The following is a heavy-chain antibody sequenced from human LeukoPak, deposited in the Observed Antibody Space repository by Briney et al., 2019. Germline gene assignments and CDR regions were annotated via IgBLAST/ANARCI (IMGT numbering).Heavy chain of an antibody. CDR1: GFTFSNYA. D-gene: IGHD3-9*01. CDR3: AKWGDYDILTGYYDSDY. Sequence: GGSLRLSCAASGFTFSNYAMSWVRQAPGKGLEWVTAICGGGGGTYYADSVKGRFTVSRDDSKNTLYLQMNSLRAEDTAVYYCAKWGDYDILTGYYDSDYWGQGTLVTVSS. V-gene: IGHV3-23*01. CDR2: ICGGGGGT. J-gene: IGHJ4*02.